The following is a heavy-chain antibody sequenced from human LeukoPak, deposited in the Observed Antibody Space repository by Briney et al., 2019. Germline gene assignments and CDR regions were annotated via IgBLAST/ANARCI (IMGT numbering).Heavy chain of an antibody. V-gene: IGHV4-39*01. CDR3: AGRGAANWFDP. CDR1: GGSISSSTYY. CDR2: IYYSGTT. J-gene: IGHJ5*02. Sequence: SETLSLTCTVSGGSISSSTYYWGWIRQSPGKGLEWIGSIYYSGTTYYNPSLKSRVTISVDTSKNQFSLKLSSVTAADTAVYYCAGRGAANWFDPWGQGTLVTVSS. D-gene: IGHD2-15*01.